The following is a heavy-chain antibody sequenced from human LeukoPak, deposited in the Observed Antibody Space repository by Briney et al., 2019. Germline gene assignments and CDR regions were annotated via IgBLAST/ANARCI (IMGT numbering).Heavy chain of an antibody. CDR2: INPNSGGT. V-gene: IGHV1-2*02. Sequence: GASVKVSCKASGYTFTGYYMHWVRQAPGQGLEWMGWINPNSGGTNYAQKFQGRVTMTRDTSISTAYMELSRLRSDETAVYYCARECIRTARITIFGVVGYWGQGTLVTVSS. J-gene: IGHJ4*02. CDR1: GYTFTGYY. CDR3: ARECIRTARITIFGVVGY. D-gene: IGHD3-3*01.